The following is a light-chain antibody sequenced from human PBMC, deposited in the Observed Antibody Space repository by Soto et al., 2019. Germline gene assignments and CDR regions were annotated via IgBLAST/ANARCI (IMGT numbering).Light chain of an antibody. V-gene: IGKV3-20*01. Sequence: EHVLTQSPGNVSLSPGDRATLSCRASQSVSNNYLAWYPQKPGQDPRLLIYGASNRATGIPDRFSGSGSGTDFTLTISRLEPEEFAVDDCQQYGSSGTVGQGTKV. CDR1: QSVSNNY. CDR3: QQYGSSGT. J-gene: IGKJ2*02. CDR2: GAS.